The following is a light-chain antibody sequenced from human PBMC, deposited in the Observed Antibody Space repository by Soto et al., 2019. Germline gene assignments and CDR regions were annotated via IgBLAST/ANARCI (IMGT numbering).Light chain of an antibody. CDR2: AAS. CDR1: QSISSY. Sequence: DIHMTQSPSSLSASVLDIVTITFLASQSISSYLNWYQQKPGKAPKLLIYAASSLQSGVPSRFSGSGSGTDFTLTISSLQPEDFATYYCQQSYSTPWTFGQGTKVDIK. J-gene: IGKJ1*01. V-gene: IGKV1-39*01. CDR3: QQSYSTPWT.